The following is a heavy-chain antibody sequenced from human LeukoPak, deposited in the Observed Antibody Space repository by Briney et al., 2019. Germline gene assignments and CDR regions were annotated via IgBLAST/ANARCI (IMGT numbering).Heavy chain of an antibody. CDR1: GFTFSSYA. Sequence: GGSLRLSCAASGFTFSSYAMSWVRQAPGKGLEGVSAIRGSGGSTYYADSVKGRFTISRDNSKNTLYLQMNSLRAEDTAVYYCARVEEGYYGSGRAYAFDIWGQGTMVTVSS. CDR2: IRGSGGST. CDR3: ARVEEGYYGSGRAYAFDI. V-gene: IGHV3-23*01. D-gene: IGHD3-10*01. J-gene: IGHJ3*02.